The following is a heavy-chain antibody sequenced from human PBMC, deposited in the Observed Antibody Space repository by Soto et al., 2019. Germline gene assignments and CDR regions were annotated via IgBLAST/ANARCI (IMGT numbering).Heavy chain of an antibody. CDR3: AREQTYDILTGYYRSYYYYGMDV. D-gene: IGHD3-9*01. V-gene: IGHV1-69*04. CDR2: VNPILSMS. J-gene: IGHJ6*02. Sequence: SVKVSCKASGDTFSFYSINWVRQAPGLGLEWMGRVNPILSMSNYAQRFQGRVTMTRDTSTSTAYMELSSLRSEDTAVYYCAREQTYDILTGYYRSYYYYGMDVWGQGTTVTVSS. CDR1: GDTFSFYS.